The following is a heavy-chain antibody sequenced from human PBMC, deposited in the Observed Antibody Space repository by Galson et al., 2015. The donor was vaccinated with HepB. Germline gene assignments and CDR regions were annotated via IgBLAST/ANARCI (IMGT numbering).Heavy chain of an antibody. CDR3: TRQPGDYSNYDYYYGMDV. V-gene: IGHV3-73*01. CDR2: IRSKANSYAT. Sequence: SLRLSCAASGFTFSGSAMHWVRQASGKGLEWVGRIRSKANSYATAYAASVKGRFTISRDDSKNTAYLQMNSLKTEDTAVYYCTRQPGDYSNYDYYYGMDVWGQGTTVTVSS. J-gene: IGHJ6*02. CDR1: GFTFSGSA. D-gene: IGHD4-11*01.